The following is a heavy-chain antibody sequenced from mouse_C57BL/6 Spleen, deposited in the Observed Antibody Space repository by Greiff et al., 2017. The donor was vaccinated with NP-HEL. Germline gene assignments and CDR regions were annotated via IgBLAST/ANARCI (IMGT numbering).Heavy chain of an antibody. CDR3: ARENWDGPGWFAY. J-gene: IGHJ3*01. CDR2: IWSGGST. CDR1: GFSLTSYG. V-gene: IGHV2-2*01. D-gene: IGHD4-1*01. Sequence: QVHVKQSGPGLVQPSQSLSITCTVSGFSLTSYGVHWVCQSPGKGLEWLGVIWSGGSTDYNAAFISRLSISKDNSKSQVFFKMNSLQADDTAIYYCARENWDGPGWFAYWGQGTLVTVSA.